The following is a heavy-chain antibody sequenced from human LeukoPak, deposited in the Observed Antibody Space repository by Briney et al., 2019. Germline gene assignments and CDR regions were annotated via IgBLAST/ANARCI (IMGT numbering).Heavy chain of an antibody. CDR2: ISAYNGNT. D-gene: IGHD3-22*01. V-gene: IGHV1-18*01. Sequence: ASVKVSCKASGYTFTSYGISWVRQAPGQGLEWMGWISAYNGNTSYAQKLQGRVTMTTDTSTSTAYMELRSLRSDDTAVYYCARDLGGYYYDSSGYYDYWGQGTLVTVSS. J-gene: IGHJ4*02. CDR3: ARDLGGYYYDSSGYYDY. CDR1: GYTFTSYG.